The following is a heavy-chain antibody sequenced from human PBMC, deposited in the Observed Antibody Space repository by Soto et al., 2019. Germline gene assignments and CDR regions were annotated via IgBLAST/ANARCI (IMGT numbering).Heavy chain of an antibody. V-gene: IGHV3-23*01. CDR3: AKGKGVGATPDGANC. J-gene: IGHJ4*02. Sequence: EVQVLESGGGLVQPGGSLRLSCAASGFTFSRYGMNWVRQAPGKGLEWVSGVRSDGDTTYNAYSMKGRFTLSRDNSRNAVELQMNTLRVEDTAVYYCAKGKGVGATPDGANCWGQGTLVTVSP. CDR2: VRSDGDTT. CDR1: GFTFSRYG. D-gene: IGHD1-26*01.